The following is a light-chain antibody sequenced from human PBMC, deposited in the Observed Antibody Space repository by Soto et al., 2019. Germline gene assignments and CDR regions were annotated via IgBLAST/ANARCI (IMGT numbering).Light chain of an antibody. CDR3: SSYAGSNIYVV. CDR1: GSDVGGYNY. CDR2: EVS. J-gene: IGLJ2*01. Sequence: QSALTQPPSASGSPGQSVTISCTGTGSDVGGYNYVYWYQHHPGKAPKLMLYEVSTRPSGVPDRFSGSKSGNTPSLTVSGLQAEDEADYYCSSYAGSNIYVVFGGGTKVTVL. V-gene: IGLV2-8*01.